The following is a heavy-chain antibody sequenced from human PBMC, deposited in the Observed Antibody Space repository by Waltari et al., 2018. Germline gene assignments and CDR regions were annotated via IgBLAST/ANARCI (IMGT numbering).Heavy chain of an antibody. CDR3: ARQGSIAARQNWFDP. Sequence: EVQLVQSGAEVKKPGESLKISCEGSGYSFTKYWIGWVGQMPGKGLEWMGIIYPGDSDTRYSPSFQGQVTISADKSISTAYLQWNSLKASDTAMYYCARQGSIAARQNWFDPWGQGTLVTVSS. CDR2: IYPGDSDT. V-gene: IGHV5-51*01. D-gene: IGHD6-6*01. J-gene: IGHJ5*02. CDR1: GYSFTKYW.